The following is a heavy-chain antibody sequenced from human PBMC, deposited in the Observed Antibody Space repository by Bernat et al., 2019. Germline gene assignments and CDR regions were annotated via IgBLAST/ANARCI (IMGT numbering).Heavy chain of an antibody. D-gene: IGHD2/OR15-2a*01. CDR1: GGSLYDYF. CDR3: ARGRLKLYPYYYYNGMDV. Sequence: QVQLQQWGAGLLKPSETLSLTCGVYGGSLYDYFCTWFRQPPGKGLEWIGEINHSGNTNYNPYLKSRVTISTDTSTNQFSLKPSAVTAADTAVYYCARGRLKLYPYYYYNGMDVWGQGTTVTVSS. CDR2: INHSGNT. J-gene: IGHJ6*02. V-gene: IGHV4-34*01.